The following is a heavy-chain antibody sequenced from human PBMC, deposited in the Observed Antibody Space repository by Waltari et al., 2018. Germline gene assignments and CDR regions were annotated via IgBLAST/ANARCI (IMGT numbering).Heavy chain of an antibody. Sequence: EVQLVESGGGLAKPGGSLRLSCTASGFAFSSYHMTWVRQAPGEGLEWVASISSASTFISYADSLKGRFRISRDNAKNTVSLRMNSLRAEDTAVYYCAREDRQVGLLGALDIWGQGTFVTVSS. CDR3: AREDRQVGLLGALDI. J-gene: IGHJ3*02. CDR2: ISSASTFI. V-gene: IGHV3-21*01. CDR1: GFAFSSYH. D-gene: IGHD1-7*01.